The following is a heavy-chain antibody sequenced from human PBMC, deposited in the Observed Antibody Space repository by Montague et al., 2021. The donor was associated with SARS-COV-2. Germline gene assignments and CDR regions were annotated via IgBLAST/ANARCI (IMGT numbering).Heavy chain of an antibody. V-gene: IGHV4-34*01. D-gene: IGHD3-10*01. Sequence: SETLSLTCAVYGGSFRGYYWSWIRQPPEKGLEWIGEINQSGRTNNNPALKSRVIISVDTSKNQFSLKLSSVTAADTAVYYCARRGSSVRGVTVSAELDYWGQGTMVIVSS. CDR3: ARRGSSVRGVTVSAELDY. CDR2: INQSGRT. J-gene: IGHJ4*02. CDR1: GGSFRGYY.